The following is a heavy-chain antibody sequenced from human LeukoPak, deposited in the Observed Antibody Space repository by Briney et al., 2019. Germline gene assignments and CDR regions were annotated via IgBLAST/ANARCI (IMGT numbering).Heavy chain of an antibody. D-gene: IGHD3-3*01. J-gene: IGHJ4*02. Sequence: PGRSLRLSCAASGFTFSSYAMHWVRQAPGKGLEWVAVISYDGSNKYYADSVKGRFTISRDNSKNTLYLQMNSLRAEDTAVCYCARVFWSYHHFDYWGQGTLVTVSS. CDR3: ARVFWSYHHFDY. CDR1: GFTFSSYA. CDR2: ISYDGSNK. V-gene: IGHV3-30-3*01.